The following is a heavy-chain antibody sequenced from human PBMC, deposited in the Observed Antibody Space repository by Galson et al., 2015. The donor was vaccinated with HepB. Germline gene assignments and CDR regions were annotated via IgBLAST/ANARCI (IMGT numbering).Heavy chain of an antibody. V-gene: IGHV3-23*01. CDR3: AKMGYSNFENNYFDP. CDR2: ISYSGGRT. D-gene: IGHD4-11*01. CDR1: GFTFSSFA. J-gene: IGHJ5*02. Sequence: SLRLSCAASGFTFSSFAMSWVRQAPGKGLECVSSISYSGGRTHPADSLKGRVTISQEKSQKTPDLQMNSLRAEDTALYYCAKMGYSNFENNYFDPWGQGTLVTVSS.